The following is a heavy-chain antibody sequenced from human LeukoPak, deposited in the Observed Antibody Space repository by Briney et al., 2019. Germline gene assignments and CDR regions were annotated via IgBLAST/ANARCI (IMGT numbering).Heavy chain of an antibody. CDR3: ARAPPTPMPTGYFQH. CDR2: INPSGGST. CDR1: GYTFTSYG. J-gene: IGHJ1*01. D-gene: IGHD5-18*01. V-gene: IGHV1-46*03. Sequence: GASVKVSCKASGYTFTSYGISWVRQAPGQGLEWMGIINPSGGSTSYAQKFQGRVTMTRDTSTSTVYMELSSLKAEDTAVYFCARAPPTPMPTGYFQHWGQGTLVTVSS.